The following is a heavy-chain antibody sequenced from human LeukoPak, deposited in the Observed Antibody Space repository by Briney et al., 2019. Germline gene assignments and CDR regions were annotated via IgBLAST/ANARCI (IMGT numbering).Heavy chain of an antibody. D-gene: IGHD2-21*01. CDR1: GGSMSRYY. CDR2: VYYSGST. V-gene: IGHV4-59*08. CDR3: ARQSPCTYDNSKLWPDAIDV. Sequence: SETLSLTCTVSGGSMSRYYWSWIRQSPGKGLESIGYVYYSGSTNYNPSLRSRVTISVDTSRNQFSLSLSSVTAADTAIYYCARQSPCTYDNSKLWPDAIDVWGQGTMVTVSS. J-gene: IGHJ3*01.